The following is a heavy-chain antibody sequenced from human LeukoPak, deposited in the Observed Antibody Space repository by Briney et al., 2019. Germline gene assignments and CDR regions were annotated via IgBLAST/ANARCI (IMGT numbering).Heavy chain of an antibody. Sequence: SETLSLTCTVSGGSISSYSWSWIRQPPGKGLEWIGYIYNSGSTNYNPSLKSRVTISVDTSKNQFSLKLTSVTAADTAVYYCARVYYSSSYDYWYFDLWGRGTLVTVSS. CDR3: ARVYYSSSYDYWYFDL. CDR2: IYNSGST. CDR1: GGSISSYS. V-gene: IGHV4-59*01. D-gene: IGHD6-13*01. J-gene: IGHJ2*01.